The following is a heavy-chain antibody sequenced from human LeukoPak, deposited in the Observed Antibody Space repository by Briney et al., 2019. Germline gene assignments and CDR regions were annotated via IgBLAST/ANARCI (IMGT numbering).Heavy chain of an antibody. D-gene: IGHD2-15*01. Sequence: SETLSPTCAVSGGSISSSNWWSWVRQPPGKGLEWIGEIYHSGSTNYNPSLKSRVTISVDKSKNQFSLKLSSVTAADTAVYYCARAVCSGGSCYDWFDPWGQGTLVTVSS. CDR1: GGSISSSNW. V-gene: IGHV4-4*02. CDR3: ARAVCSGGSCYDWFDP. CDR2: IYHSGST. J-gene: IGHJ5*02.